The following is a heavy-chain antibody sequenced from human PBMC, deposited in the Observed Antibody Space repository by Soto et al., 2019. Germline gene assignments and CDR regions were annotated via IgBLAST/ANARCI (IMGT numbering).Heavy chain of an antibody. J-gene: IGHJ6*02. D-gene: IGHD3-3*01. CDR1: GGSFSGYY. CDR3: ASGKEYYDLWSGRPWPAYYFYYGMDV. Sequence: SETLSLTCAVSGGSFSGYYWSWIRQPPGKGLEWIGYIYYSGSTYYNPSLKSRVTISVDTSKNQFSLNLSSVTAADTAVYYCASGKEYYDLWSGRPWPAYYFYYGMDVWGQGTTVTVSS. V-gene: IGHV4-59*06. CDR2: IYYSGST.